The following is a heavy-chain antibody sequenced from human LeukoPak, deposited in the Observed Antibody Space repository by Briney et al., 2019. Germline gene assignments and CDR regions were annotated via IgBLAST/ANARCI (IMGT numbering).Heavy chain of an antibody. CDR3: ARDGITPPGIFNFDY. V-gene: IGHV3-30*03. J-gene: IGHJ4*02. Sequence: GGSLRLSCAASGFTFSSYGMHWVRQAPGKGLEWVAVISYDGSNKYYADSVKGRFTISRDNSKNTLYLQMNSLRADDTAVYYCARDGITPPGIFNFDYWGQGTLVTVSS. CDR1: GFTFSSYG. CDR2: ISYDGSNK. D-gene: IGHD2-21*01.